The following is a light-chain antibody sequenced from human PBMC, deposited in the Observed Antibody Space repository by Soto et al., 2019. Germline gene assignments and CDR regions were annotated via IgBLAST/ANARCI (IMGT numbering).Light chain of an antibody. CDR2: AAS. Sequence: AIQMTQSQSSLSASVGDRVTITCRASQGIRDELGWYQQTAGKAPNLLISAASRLQSGVPARYSGRGSGTDFTLLISSLQPEDFATYYFRQDYPYPRAFGQRRRV. J-gene: IGKJ1*01. V-gene: IGKV1-6*01. CDR3: RQDYPYPRA. CDR1: QGIRDE.